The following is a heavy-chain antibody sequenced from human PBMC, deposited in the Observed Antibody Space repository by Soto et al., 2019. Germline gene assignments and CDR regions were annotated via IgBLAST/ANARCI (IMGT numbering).Heavy chain of an antibody. J-gene: IGHJ4*02. CDR1: GYTISDYG. Sequence: QVQLLQSGAEVKKPGASVKVSCKASGYTISDYGLNWVRQAPGQGLEWMGRINAKSGNTNYAQRFQDRVTMTTDTSTSTAYIEVRGLRSDDTAVYNCARGGLRWITGTRFINYYVDYWGQGTLVSVSS. V-gene: IGHV1-18*01. D-gene: IGHD1-20*01. CDR3: ARGGLRWITGTRFINYYVDY. CDR2: INAKSGNT.